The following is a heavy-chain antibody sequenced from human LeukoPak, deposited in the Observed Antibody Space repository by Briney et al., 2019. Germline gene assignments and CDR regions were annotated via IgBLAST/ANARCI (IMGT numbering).Heavy chain of an antibody. D-gene: IGHD2-15*01. Sequence: ASVRVSCKASGGTFSSYAISWVRQAPGQGLEWMGGIIPIFGTANYAQKFQGRVTITADESTSTAYMELSSLRSEDTAVYYCARGVIVAIHNWFDPWGQGTLVTVSS. CDR3: ARGVIVAIHNWFDP. CDR2: IIPIFGTA. V-gene: IGHV1-69*13. J-gene: IGHJ5*02. CDR1: GGTFSSYA.